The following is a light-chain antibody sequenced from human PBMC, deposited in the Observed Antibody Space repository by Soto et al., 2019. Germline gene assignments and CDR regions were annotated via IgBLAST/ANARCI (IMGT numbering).Light chain of an antibody. V-gene: IGKV1-39*01. CDR2: AAS. CDR1: QSINTY. J-gene: IGKJ1*01. CDR3: HQSYSSPRGT. Sequence: DIQMTQSPSSLSASVGDRVTITCRASQSINTYLNWYQQKPGKAPKLLIYAASSLQSGVPSRFSGSGSGTDFTLTISSLQPEDFATYFCHQSYSSPRGTFGQGTNVEIK.